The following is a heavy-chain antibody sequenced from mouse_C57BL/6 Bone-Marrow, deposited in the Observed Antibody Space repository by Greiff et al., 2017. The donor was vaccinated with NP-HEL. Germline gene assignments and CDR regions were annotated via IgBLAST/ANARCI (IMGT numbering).Heavy chain of an antibody. CDR3: ARRANWSWYFDV. CDR2: INPSNGGT. J-gene: IGHJ1*03. Sequence: QVQLKESGAELARPGASVKLSCKASGYTFTSYWMHWVKQRPGQGLEWIGNINPSNGGTNYNEKFKSKATLTVDKSSSTAYMQLCSLTSEDSAVYYCARRANWSWYFDVWGTGTTVTVSS. V-gene: IGHV1-53*01. CDR1: GYTFTSYW. D-gene: IGHD4-1*01.